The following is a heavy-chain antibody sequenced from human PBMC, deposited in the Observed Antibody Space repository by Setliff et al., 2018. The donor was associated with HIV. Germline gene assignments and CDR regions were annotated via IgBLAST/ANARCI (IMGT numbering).Heavy chain of an antibody. CDR3: ARDPIAVAGTYPADNWFDP. J-gene: IGHJ5*02. CDR2: IIPIFGTA. V-gene: IGHV1-69*13. D-gene: IGHD6-19*01. Sequence: SVKVSCKASGGTFSSYAISWVRQAPGQGLEWMGGIIPIFGTANYAQKFQGRVTITADESTSTAYVELSSLSSEDTAVYYCARDPIAVAGTYPADNWFDPWGQGTLVTVSS. CDR1: GGTFSSYA.